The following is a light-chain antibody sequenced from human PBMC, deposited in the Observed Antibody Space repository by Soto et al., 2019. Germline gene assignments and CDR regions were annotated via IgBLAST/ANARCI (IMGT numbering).Light chain of an antibody. Sequence: QSALTQPASVSGSPGQSITISCTGTSSDVGRYNYVSWYQHHPGKAPKLMIYDVTNRPSGVSNRFSGSKAGNTASLTISGLQAEDEADYFCGSYTSSNNVIFGGGTQLTVL. J-gene: IGLJ2*01. CDR2: DVT. CDR3: GSYTSSNNVI. CDR1: SSDVGRYNY. V-gene: IGLV2-14*03.